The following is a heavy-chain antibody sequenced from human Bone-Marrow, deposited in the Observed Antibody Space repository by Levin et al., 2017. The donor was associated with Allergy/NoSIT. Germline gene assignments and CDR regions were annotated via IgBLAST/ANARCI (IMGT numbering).Heavy chain of an antibody. CDR1: GGTFNNFA. CDR3: DFTSYFYDY. Sequence: ASVKVSCKASGGTFNNFAISWVRQAPGQGLEWMGGLIPKFGITNYAPKFMGRLTIAADASTTTAYMELSSLTFEDTALYFCDFTSYFYDYWGQGTLVIVSS. J-gene: IGHJ4*02. CDR2: LIPKFGIT. V-gene: IGHV1-69*13.